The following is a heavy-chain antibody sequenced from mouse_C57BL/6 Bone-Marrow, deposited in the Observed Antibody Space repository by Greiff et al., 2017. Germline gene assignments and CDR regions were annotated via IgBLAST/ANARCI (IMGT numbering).Heavy chain of an antibody. V-gene: IGHV5-17*01. CDR1: GFTFSDYG. CDR3: ARQVYYCGYWYFDV. J-gene: IGHJ1*03. D-gene: IGHD1-1*01. Sequence: EVQLVESGGGLVKPGGSLKLSCAASGFTFSDYGMHWVRQAPEKGLEWVAYISSGSSTIYYADTVKGRFTISRYNAKNTLFLQKTSLRSEDTAMYYCARQVYYCGYWYFDVWGTGTTVTVSS. CDR2: ISSGSSTI.